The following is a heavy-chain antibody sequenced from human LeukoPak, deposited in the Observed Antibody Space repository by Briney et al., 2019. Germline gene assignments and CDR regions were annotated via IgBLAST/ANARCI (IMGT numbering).Heavy chain of an antibody. D-gene: IGHD6-19*01. CDR3: AKRSAESSGYFNY. V-gene: IGHV3-21*04. CDR1: GFTFSSYS. Sequence: GGSLRLSCAASGFTFSSYSMNWVRQAPGKGLEWVSSISSSSSYIYYADSVKGRFTISRDNAKNSLYLQMNSLRAEDTAVYYCAKRSAESSGYFNYWGQGILVTVSS. J-gene: IGHJ4*02. CDR2: ISSSSSYI.